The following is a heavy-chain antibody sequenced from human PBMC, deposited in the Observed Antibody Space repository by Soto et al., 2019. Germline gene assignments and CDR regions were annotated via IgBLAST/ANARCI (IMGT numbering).Heavy chain of an antibody. CDR2: ISGSGGST. CDR1: GFPFSSYA. Sequence: GGSMRLSCAASGFPFSSYAMSWVRPATGKGLEWVSAISGSGGSTYYAGSVKGRFTISRDNSKNTLYLQMNSLRAEDTAVYYCAKDSEGYFDWSFDYWGQGTLVTVSS. J-gene: IGHJ4*02. CDR3: AKDSEGYFDWSFDY. V-gene: IGHV3-23*01. D-gene: IGHD3-9*01.